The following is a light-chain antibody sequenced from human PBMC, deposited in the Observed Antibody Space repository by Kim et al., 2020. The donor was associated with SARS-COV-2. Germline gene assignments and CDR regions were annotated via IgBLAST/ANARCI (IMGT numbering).Light chain of an antibody. CDR2: RNH. CDR3: ASWDDGLNGPV. J-gene: IGLJ3*02. V-gene: IGLV1-47*01. Sequence: GQSVTVSCSGSMSNIGNNLVYWSQQRPGAAPKLLVYRNHERPSGVPDRFSGSKSDTSASLAITGLRSADEADYYCASWDDGLNGPVFGGGTKLTVL. CDR1: MSNIGNNL.